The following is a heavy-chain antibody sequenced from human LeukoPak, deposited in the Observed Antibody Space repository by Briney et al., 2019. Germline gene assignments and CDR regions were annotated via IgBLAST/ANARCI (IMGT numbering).Heavy chain of an antibody. CDR3: ARGRTDWRRRTATSRNFDY. CDR1: GGSFSGYY. Sequence: PSETLSLTCAVYGGSFSGYYWSWIRQPPGKGLEWIGEINHSGSTNYNPSLKSRVTISVDTSKNLFSLKLSSVTAADTAVYYCARGRTDWRRRTATSRNFDYWGQGTLVTVSS. J-gene: IGHJ4*02. V-gene: IGHV4-34*01. CDR2: INHSGST. D-gene: IGHD3-9*01.